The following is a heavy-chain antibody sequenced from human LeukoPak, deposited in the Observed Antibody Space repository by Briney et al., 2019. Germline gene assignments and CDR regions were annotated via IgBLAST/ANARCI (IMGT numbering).Heavy chain of an antibody. CDR1: GISFSNYA. D-gene: IGHD1-1*01. Sequence: GGSLRLSCAASGISFSNYAMSWVRQAPARGPEWVSSIRGNGETFHADSVKGRFTLSRDDSRNTVYLQLNNLRVDDTAIYYCAKANWVSNADAVWWGQGTQVTVSS. CDR3: AKANWVSNADAVW. CDR2: IRGNGET. J-gene: IGHJ4*02. V-gene: IGHV3-23*01.